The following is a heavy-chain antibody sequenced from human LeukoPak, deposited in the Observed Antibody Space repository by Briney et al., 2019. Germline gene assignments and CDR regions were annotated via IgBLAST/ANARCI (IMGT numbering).Heavy chain of an antibody. CDR1: GASIGSYY. J-gene: IGHJ4*02. D-gene: IGHD2-15*01. CDR3: ARPVRCSATTCTGPFDS. Sequence: PSEALSLTCTVSGASIGSYYWSWIRQSPGKGLEWVGYFFYSGRTNYNPSLKSRVTISEDTSKNQFSLKLTSATAADTAVYYCARPVRCSATTCTGPFDSWGQGTLVTVSS. CDR2: FFYSGRT. V-gene: IGHV4-59*01.